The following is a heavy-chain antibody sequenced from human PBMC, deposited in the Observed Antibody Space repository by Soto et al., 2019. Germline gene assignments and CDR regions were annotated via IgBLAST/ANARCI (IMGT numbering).Heavy chain of an antibody. CDR2: INPNSGGT. Sequence: ASVKVSCKASGYTFTGYYMHWVRQAPGQGLEGMGWINPNSGGTNYAQKFQGRVTMTRDTSISTAYMELSRLRSDDTAVYYCARLKNQGWHGGYYYYGMDVWGQGTTVTVSS. CDR1: GYTFTGYY. J-gene: IGHJ6*02. D-gene: IGHD3-16*01. V-gene: IGHV1-2*02. CDR3: ARLKNQGWHGGYYYYGMDV.